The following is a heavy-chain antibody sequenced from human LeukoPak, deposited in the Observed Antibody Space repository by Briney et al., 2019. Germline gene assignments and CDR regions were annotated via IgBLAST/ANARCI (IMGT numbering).Heavy chain of an antibody. CDR3: AIERARAVAGLFDY. CDR2: IYYSGST. Sequence: SETVSLTCTVSGGSISSYNWCWIRQPPREGLEGRVYIYYSGSTNYNPSLKSRVTISVVTSKNQLSLKLSSVTAADTAVYYCAIERARAVAGLFDYWGQGTLVTVSS. D-gene: IGHD6-13*01. V-gene: IGHV4-59*01. CDR1: GGSISSYN. J-gene: IGHJ4*02.